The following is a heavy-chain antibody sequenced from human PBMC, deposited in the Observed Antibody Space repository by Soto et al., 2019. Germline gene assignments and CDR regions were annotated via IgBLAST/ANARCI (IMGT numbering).Heavy chain of an antibody. D-gene: IGHD2-2*01. Sequence: ASVKVSCKASGYTFTGYYMHWVRQAPGQGLEWMGWINPNSGGTNYAQKFQGRVTMTRDTSISTAYMELSRLRSDDTAVYYCARFFAASVVPAAGYYYGMDVWRQGTKVTVSS. CDR2: INPNSGGT. CDR3: ARFFAASVVPAAGYYYGMDV. V-gene: IGHV1-2*02. J-gene: IGHJ6*02. CDR1: GYTFTGYY.